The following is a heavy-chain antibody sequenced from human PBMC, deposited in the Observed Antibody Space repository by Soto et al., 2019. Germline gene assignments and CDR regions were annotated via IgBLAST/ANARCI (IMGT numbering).Heavy chain of an antibody. CDR1: GFTFSDHY. J-gene: IGHJ6*02. D-gene: IGHD3-10*01. CDR3: ARVVTMVRGPNHGVDV. CDR2: SRTTANSYTP. V-gene: IGHV3-72*01. Sequence: PGGSLRLSCAVSGFTFSDHYMDWVRQAPGKGMEWVGRSRTTANSYTPEYAASVKGRFTMSRDDSKNSLYLQMNSLKSEDTAVYYCARVVTMVRGPNHGVDVLGQGTTGTVSS.